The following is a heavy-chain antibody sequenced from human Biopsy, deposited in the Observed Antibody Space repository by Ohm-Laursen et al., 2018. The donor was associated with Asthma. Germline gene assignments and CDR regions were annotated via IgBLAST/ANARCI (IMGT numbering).Heavy chain of an antibody. CDR2: ISYDGNHK. CDR3: AKRRGYSGHDNDY. D-gene: IGHD5-12*01. J-gene: IGHJ4*02. Sequence: SLRLSCTASGSMFSSFGMHWARQAPGKGLEWVAVISYDGNHKFYEDSVKGRFTISRDNSKNTLYLQMNSLRTEDTAVYYCAKRRGYSGHDNDYWGQGTLVIVSS. V-gene: IGHV3-30*18. CDR1: GSMFSSFG.